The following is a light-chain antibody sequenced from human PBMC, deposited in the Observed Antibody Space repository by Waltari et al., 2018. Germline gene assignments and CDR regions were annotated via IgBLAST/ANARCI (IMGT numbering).Light chain of an antibody. J-gene: IGLJ1*01. CDR1: FRDVGGYHY. CDR3: SSCSYTPTTTVV. CDR2: EVT. Sequence: QSALTQPASVSGSPGQSITISCTGTFRDVGGYHYVSWYQHHPGKAPKLIIYEVTDRPSGVSNRFSGSKSGDTASLTISGLQAEDEADYYCSSCSYTPTTTVVFGTGTRVTVL. V-gene: IGLV2-14*01.